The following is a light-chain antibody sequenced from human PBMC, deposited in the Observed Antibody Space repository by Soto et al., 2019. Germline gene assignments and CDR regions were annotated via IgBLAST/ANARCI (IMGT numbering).Light chain of an antibody. CDR3: QSYDSSLSGVV. J-gene: IGLJ2*01. Sequence: QSVLTQPPSVSGAPGQRVTISCSGSTSNIGASYDVHWYQQHPGTAPKLLIYDNINRPSGVPDRFSGSKSGTSASLAITGLQPEDEADYYCQSYDSSLSGVVFGGGTKLTVL. V-gene: IGLV1-40*01. CDR2: DNI. CDR1: TSNIGASYD.